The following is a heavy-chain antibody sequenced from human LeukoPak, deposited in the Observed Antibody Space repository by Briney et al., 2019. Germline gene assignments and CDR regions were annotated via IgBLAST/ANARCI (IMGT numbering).Heavy chain of an antibody. CDR3: ARDDSSGWYYFEY. D-gene: IGHD6-19*01. J-gene: IGHJ4*02. CDR1: GFTFSNYW. V-gene: IGHV3-7*01. Sequence: PGGSLLLSCAASGFTFSNYWMSWVRPAPGKGLEWVANINQGGSEKNYVVSVKGRFTISRDNAKNSLSLQMNSLRADDTAVYYCARDDSSGWYYFEYLGQGTLVTVSS. CDR2: INQGGSEK.